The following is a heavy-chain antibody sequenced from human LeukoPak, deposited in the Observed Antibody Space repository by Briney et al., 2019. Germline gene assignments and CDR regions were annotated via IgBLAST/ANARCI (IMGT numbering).Heavy chain of an antibody. CDR3: ARDGPYYDFWSGYYSYYFDY. D-gene: IGHD3-3*01. CDR1: GFTFSSYW. V-gene: IGHV3-7*01. CDR2: IKQDGSEK. J-gene: IGHJ4*02. Sequence: GGSLGLSCAASGFTFSSYWMSWVRQAPGKGLEWVANIKQDGSEKYYVDSVKGRFTISRDNAKNSLYLQMNSLRAEDTAVYYCARDGPYYDFWSGYYSYYFDYWGQGTLVTVSS.